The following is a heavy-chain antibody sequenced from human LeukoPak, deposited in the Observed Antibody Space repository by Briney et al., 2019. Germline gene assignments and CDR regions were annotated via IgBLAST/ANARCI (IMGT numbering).Heavy chain of an antibody. Sequence: SETLSLTCTVSGGSISSSSYYWGWIRQPPGKGLEWTGSIYYSGSTYYNPSLKSRVTISVDTSKNQFSLKLSPVTAADTAVYYCARQSQYYYDSSGYYPPTYYFDYWGQGTLVTVSS. CDR3: ARQSQYYYDSSGYYPPTYYFDY. V-gene: IGHV4-39*01. CDR2: IYYSGST. CDR1: GGSISSSSYY. D-gene: IGHD3-22*01. J-gene: IGHJ4*02.